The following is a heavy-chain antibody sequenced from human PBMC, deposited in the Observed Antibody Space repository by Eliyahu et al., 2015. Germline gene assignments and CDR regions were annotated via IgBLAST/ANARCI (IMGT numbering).Heavy chain of an antibody. Sequence: QVQLVQSGAEVKKPGSSVKVSCKASGGTFSSYTISWVRQAPGQGLEWMGRIIPILGIANYAQKFQGRVTITADKSTSTAYMELSSLRSEDTAVYYCASSGGSSPKHRYYFDYWGQGTLVTVSS. V-gene: IGHV1-69*02. CDR2: IIPILGIA. J-gene: IGHJ4*02. CDR3: ASSGGSSPKHRYYFDY. D-gene: IGHD2-15*01. CDR1: GGTFSSYT.